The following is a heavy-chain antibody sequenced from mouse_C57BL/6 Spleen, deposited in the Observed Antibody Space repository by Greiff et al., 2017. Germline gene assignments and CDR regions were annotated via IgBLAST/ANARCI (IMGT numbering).Heavy chain of an antibody. CDR1: GYTFTSYW. V-gene: IGHV1-64*01. Sequence: VQLQQPGAELVKPGASVKLSCKASGYTFTSYWMHWVKQRPGQGLEWIGMIHPNSGSTNYNEKFKSKATLTVDKSSSTAYMQLSSLTSEDSAVYYCASQSSYGSSYVEAMDYWGQGTSVTVSS. CDR3: ASQSSYGSSYVEAMDY. D-gene: IGHD1-1*01. J-gene: IGHJ4*01. CDR2: IHPNSGST.